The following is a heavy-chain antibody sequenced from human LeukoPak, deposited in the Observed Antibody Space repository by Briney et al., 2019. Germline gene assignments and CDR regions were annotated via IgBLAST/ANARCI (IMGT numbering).Heavy chain of an antibody. CDR2: INPNSGRT. CDR3: ERVADFRQSFDF. CDR1: GYTFTAYY. Sequence: GASVRVSCKASGYTFTAYYLHWVRQAPGQGLEWMGWINPNSGRTNYTQTSQGRVTMTSDTSISTASMDLSTLRSDDTAVYSCERVADFRQSFDFRGQGTMVTVSS. V-gene: IGHV1-2*02. J-gene: IGHJ4*02. D-gene: IGHD3/OR15-3a*01.